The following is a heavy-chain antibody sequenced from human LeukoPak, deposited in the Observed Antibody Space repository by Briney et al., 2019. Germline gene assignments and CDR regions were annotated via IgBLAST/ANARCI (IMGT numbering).Heavy chain of an antibody. D-gene: IGHD6-13*01. CDR1: GYTFTGYY. J-gene: IGHJ4*02. V-gene: IGHV1-2*02. Sequence: ASVKVSCKASGYTFTGYYMHWVRQAPGQGLEWMGWINPTSGGTYYAQRFQGRVTMTRDTSISTAYMELTRLRSDDTAVYYCARAITPSAAGTVDYWGQGTLVTVSS. CDR3: ARAITPSAAGTVDY. CDR2: INPTSGGT.